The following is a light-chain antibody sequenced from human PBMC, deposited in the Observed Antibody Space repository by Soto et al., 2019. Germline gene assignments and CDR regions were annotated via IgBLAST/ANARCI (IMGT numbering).Light chain of an antibody. CDR3: QQYGSSPLT. CDR2: GAS. CDR1: QSVSSSY. Sequence: VLTQSPGTLSLSPGARATLSCRASQSVSSSYLAWYQQQPGQAHRLPIYGASSRATGIPDRFSGSVSGTDVTITISRLEPEDGEVYYGQQYGSSPLTFGGGTKVDIK. V-gene: IGKV3-20*01. J-gene: IGKJ4*01.